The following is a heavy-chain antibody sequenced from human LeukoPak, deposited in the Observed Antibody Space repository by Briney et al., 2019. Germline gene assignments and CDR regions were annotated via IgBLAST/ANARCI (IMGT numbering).Heavy chain of an antibody. D-gene: IGHD1-26*01. J-gene: IGHJ3*02. CDR2: IFYSGST. Sequence: SETLSLTCTVSGYSMSSYYWSGIRQPPGKGLEWIAYIFYSGSTSYNTSLKSRVAISMNTSRNQLSLKLSSVTAADTAVYYCARGPGGGSYSDAFDTWGQGTMVTVSS. CDR1: GYSMSSYY. V-gene: IGHV4-59*12. CDR3: ARGPGGGSYSDAFDT.